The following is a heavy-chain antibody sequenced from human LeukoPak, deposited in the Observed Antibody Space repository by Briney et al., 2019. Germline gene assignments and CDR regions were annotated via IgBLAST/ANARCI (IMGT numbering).Heavy chain of an antibody. D-gene: IGHD2-2*01. V-gene: IGHV4-34*01. CDR3: AGYCSSTSCPEVGYYYGMDV. J-gene: IGHJ6*02. CDR1: GGSISSCY. CDR2: INHSGST. Sequence: SETLSLTSTVSGGSISSCYWSWIRQPPGKGLEWIEEINHSGSTNYNPSLKSRVTISVDTSKNQFSLKLSSVTAADTAVYYCAGYCSSTSCPEVGYYYGMDVWGQGTTVTVSS.